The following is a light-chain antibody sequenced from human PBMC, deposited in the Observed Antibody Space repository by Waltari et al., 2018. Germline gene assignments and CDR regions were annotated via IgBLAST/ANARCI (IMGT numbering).Light chain of an antibody. CDR2: DVN. CDR1: SNDVGGYNY. V-gene: IGLV2-14*01. Sequence: QSALTQPASVSGSPGQSITISCTGTSNDVGGYNYVSWYQQHPGKAPKLMIFDVNDRPSGVSNRFYGSKSGNTASLTISGLQAEDEADYYCNSFTSSSTWVFGGGTKLTVL. CDR3: NSFTSSSTWV. J-gene: IGLJ3*02.